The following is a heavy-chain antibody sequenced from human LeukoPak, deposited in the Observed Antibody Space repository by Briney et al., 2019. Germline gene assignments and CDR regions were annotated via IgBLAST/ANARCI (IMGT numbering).Heavy chain of an antibody. CDR3: ARDLPLPVPSYDSSGYYPSFDY. CDR1: GYTFTSYG. D-gene: IGHD3-22*01. Sequence: ASVKVSCKASGYTFTSYGISWVRQAPGQGLEWMGWISAYNGNTNYAQKLQGRVTMTTDTSTSTAYMELRSLRSDDTAVYYCARDLPLPVPSYDSSGYYPSFDYWGQGTLVTVSS. V-gene: IGHV1-18*01. J-gene: IGHJ4*02. CDR2: ISAYNGNT.